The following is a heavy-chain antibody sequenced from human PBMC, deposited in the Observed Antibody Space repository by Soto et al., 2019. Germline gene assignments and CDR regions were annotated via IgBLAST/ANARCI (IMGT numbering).Heavy chain of an antibody. CDR2: IIPIFGTA. CDR3: ARVAGLDWKYRVKFDS. CDR1: GGTFSSYA. J-gene: IGHJ5*01. V-gene: IGHV1-69*13. D-gene: IGHD1-7*01. Sequence: SVKVSCKASGGTFSSYAISWVRQAPGQGLEWMGGIIPIFGTANYAQKFQGRVTITADESTSTAYMELSSLRSEDTAVYYCARVAGLDWKYRVKFDSWGQGTLVTVYS.